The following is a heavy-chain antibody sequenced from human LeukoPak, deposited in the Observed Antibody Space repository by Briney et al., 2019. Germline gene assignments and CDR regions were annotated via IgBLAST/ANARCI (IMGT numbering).Heavy chain of an antibody. D-gene: IGHD1-26*01. CDR1: GFTFSNYD. V-gene: IGHV3-69-1*02. CDR2: ISSTTTI. CDR3: VRDGTMDV. J-gene: IGHJ6*02. Sequence: GASLRLSCVATGFTFSNYDMKWVRQAPGKGLEWVSSISSTTTIYYADSVKGRFTISRDNAKNSLYLQMNSLRVDDTAVYYCVRDGTMDVWGQGTTVTVSS.